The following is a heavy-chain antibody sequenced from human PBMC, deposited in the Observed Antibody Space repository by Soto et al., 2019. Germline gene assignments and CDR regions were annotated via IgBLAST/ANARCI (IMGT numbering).Heavy chain of an antibody. CDR2: ISGYNGNT. V-gene: IGHV1-18*01. Sequence: QVQLVQSGGEVKKPGASVKVSCKTSGYSFTTYGISWVRQAPGQGLEWMGWISGYNGNTNYAQKFQCRVTMTTDTSTSTAYMELRSLRSDDTAVYYCAREGPAPYYYYGMDVWGQGSTVAVSS. CDR1: GYSFTTYG. CDR3: AREGPAPYYYYGMDV. J-gene: IGHJ6*02.